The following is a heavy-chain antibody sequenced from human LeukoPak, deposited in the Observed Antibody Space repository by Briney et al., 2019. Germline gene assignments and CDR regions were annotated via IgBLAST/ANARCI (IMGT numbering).Heavy chain of an antibody. J-gene: IGHJ4*02. CDR3: ARDREVGSSGYYFDY. CDR1: GSTFSSYS. Sequence: PGGSLRLSCAASGSTFSSYSMNWVRQAPGKGLEWVSSISSSSSYIYYADSVKGRFTISRDNAKNSLYLQMNSLRAEDTAVYYCARDREVGSSGYYFDYWGQGTLVTVSS. V-gene: IGHV3-21*01. CDR2: ISSSSSYI. D-gene: IGHD3-22*01.